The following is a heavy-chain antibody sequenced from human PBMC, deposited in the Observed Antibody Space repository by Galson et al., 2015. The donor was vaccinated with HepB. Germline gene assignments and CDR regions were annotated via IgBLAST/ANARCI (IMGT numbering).Heavy chain of an antibody. CDR3: ARTIAVAGTPDAFDI. CDR1: GFTFSSYS. J-gene: IGHJ3*02. D-gene: IGHD6-19*01. CDR2: ISSSSSYI. V-gene: IGHV3-21*01. Sequence: PRLSCAASGFTFSSYSMNWVRQAPGKGLEWVSSISSSSSYIYYADSVKGRFTISRDNAKNSLYLQMNSLRAEDTAVYYCARTIAVAGTPDAFDIWGQGTMVTVSS.